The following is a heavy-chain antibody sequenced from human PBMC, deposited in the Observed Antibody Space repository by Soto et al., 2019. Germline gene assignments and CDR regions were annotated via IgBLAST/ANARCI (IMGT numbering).Heavy chain of an antibody. CDR3: AREKRHNSLGCRFGMDV. Sequence: EVQLVESGGGLVKPGGSLRLSCAVSGFIFSDFTMNWVRQAPGKGLEWVASIGSSGGNSFYADSAKGRFIISSDNAKTSLDLQINGLRAEDTAGYYCAREKRHNSLGCRFGMDVWGKGTTVPFS. V-gene: IGHV3-21*01. D-gene: IGHD1-1*01. CDR1: GFIFSDFT. J-gene: IGHJ6*04. CDR2: IGSSGGNS.